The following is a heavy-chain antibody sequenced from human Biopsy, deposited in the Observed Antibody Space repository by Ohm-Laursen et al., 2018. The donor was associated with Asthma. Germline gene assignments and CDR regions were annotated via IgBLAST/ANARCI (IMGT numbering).Heavy chain of an antibody. CDR2: ISWNSGNI. Sequence: SLRLSCSASGFSFDDCAMHWVRQAPGKGLEWVSSISWNSGNIDYADSVKGRFTISRDNAKNSLYLQMQSLRPEDTAFYYCAKSANYYDSTDYLDFWGRGTLVTVSS. J-gene: IGHJ4*01. V-gene: IGHV3-9*01. D-gene: IGHD3-22*01. CDR1: GFSFDDCA. CDR3: AKSANYYDSTDYLDF.